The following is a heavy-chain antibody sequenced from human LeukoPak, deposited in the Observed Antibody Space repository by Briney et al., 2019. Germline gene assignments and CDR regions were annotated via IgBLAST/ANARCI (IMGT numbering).Heavy chain of an antibody. CDR2: IYTSGST. V-gene: IGHV4-4*09. Sequence: PSETLSLTCTVSGGSISSYYWSWIRQPPGKGLEWIGYIYTSGSTNYNPSLKSRVAISVDTSKNQFSLKLSSVTAADTAVYYCXXXXXGRFDPWGQGTLVTVSS. J-gene: IGHJ5*02. CDR1: GGSISSYY. CDR3: XXXXXGRFDP.